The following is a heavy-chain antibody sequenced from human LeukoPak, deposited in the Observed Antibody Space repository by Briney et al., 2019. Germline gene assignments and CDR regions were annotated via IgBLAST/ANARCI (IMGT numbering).Heavy chain of an antibody. CDR3: AELGITMIGGV. D-gene: IGHD3-10*02. CDR2: ITSSGSYI. CDR1: AFSFSNYN. V-gene: IGHV3-21*06. J-gene: IGHJ6*04. Sequence: GGSLRLSCAASAFSFSNYNMNWVRQAPGKGLEWVSSITSSGSYIYYADSVKGRFTISRDNAKNLLYLQMNSLRAEDTAVYYCAELGITMIGGVWGKGTTVTISS.